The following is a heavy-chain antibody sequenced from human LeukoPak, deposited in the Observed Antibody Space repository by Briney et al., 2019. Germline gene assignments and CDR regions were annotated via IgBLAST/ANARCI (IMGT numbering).Heavy chain of an antibody. CDR2: IYYSGST. CDR3: ARGLTIFGVPRGPFDY. CDR1: GGSISSGGYY. V-gene: IGHV4-31*03. D-gene: IGHD3-3*01. Sequence: PSETLSLTCTVSGGSISSGGYYWSWIRQHPGKGLEWIGYIYYSGSTYYNPSLKSRVTISVDTSKNQFSLKLSSVTAADTAVYYCARGLTIFGVPRGPFDYWGQGTLVTVSS. J-gene: IGHJ4*02.